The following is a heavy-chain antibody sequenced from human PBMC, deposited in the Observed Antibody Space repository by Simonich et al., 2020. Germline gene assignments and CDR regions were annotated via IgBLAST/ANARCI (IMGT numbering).Heavy chain of an antibody. CDR2: ISAYNVNT. D-gene: IGHD2-15*01. J-gene: IGHJ4*02. CDR3: ARASRGTWWYYYFDY. Sequence: QVQLVQSGAEVKKPGASVKVSCKASGYTFTSYGISWVRQAPGQGLEWMGRISAYNVNTNNAQKLQGRVTMTTDTSTSKAYMELRSLRSDDTAVYYCARASRGTWWYYYFDYWGQGTLVTVSS. CDR1: GYTFTSYG. V-gene: IGHV1-18*01.